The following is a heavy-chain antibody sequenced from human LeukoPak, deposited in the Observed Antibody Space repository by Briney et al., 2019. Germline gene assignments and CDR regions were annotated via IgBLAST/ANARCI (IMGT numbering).Heavy chain of an antibody. D-gene: IGHD3-10*01. CDR2: INPNSGGT. Sequence: ASVKVSCKASGYTFTGYYMHWVRQAPGQGLEWMGWINPNSGGTNYAQKFQGRVTMTRDTSISTAYMELSRLRSDDTAVYYCARSPDLGYYYGSGSYYRPQRGVTWFDPWGQGTLVTVSS. J-gene: IGHJ5*02. V-gene: IGHV1-2*02. CDR1: GYTFTGYY. CDR3: ARSPDLGYYYGSGSYYRPQRGVTWFDP.